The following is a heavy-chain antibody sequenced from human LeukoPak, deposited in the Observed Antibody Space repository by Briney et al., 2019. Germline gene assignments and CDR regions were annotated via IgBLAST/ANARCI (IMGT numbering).Heavy chain of an antibody. CDR3: ARSYNNYLGAFDI. J-gene: IGHJ3*02. D-gene: IGHD4-11*01. V-gene: IGHV1-3*01. Sequence: GASVKASCKASGYPFTSYTIYWVRQAPGQRLEWMGRISAGNANTKYSQKFQGRVTITRDTAASTVYMELSGLRSEDPAVYYCARSYNNYLGAFDIWGQGTMVTVSS. CDR2: ISAGNANT. CDR1: GYPFTSYT.